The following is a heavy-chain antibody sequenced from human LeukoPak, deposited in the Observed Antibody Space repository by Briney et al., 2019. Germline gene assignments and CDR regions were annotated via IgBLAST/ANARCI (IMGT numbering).Heavy chain of an antibody. CDR1: GGSISSSIHY. CDR2: INHSGST. J-gene: IGHJ4*02. Sequence: PSETLSLTCTVSGGSISSSIHYWGWIRQPPGKGLEWIGEINHSGSTNYNPSLKSRVTISVDTSKNQFSLKLSSVTAADTAVYYCARGRGWRGLRLGELSLQNDYWDQGTLVTVSS. V-gene: IGHV4-39*07. CDR3: ARGRGWRGLRLGELSLQNDY. D-gene: IGHD3-16*02.